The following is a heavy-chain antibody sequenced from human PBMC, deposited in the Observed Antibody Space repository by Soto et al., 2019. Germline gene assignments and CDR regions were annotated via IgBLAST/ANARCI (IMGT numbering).Heavy chain of an antibody. Sequence: EVQLVESGGGLVHPGGSLRLSCAASGFNFSSYAMNWVRQAPGKGPEWISYIRRESGTIYYADSVRGRFTVSRDNAEDSLYLQMNGLTADDTAIDYCARAGCTNCYGFRLWGQGTLVTVS. CDR2: IRRESGTI. D-gene: IGHD2-8*01. V-gene: IGHV3-48*04. CDR1: GFNFSSYA. J-gene: IGHJ1*01. CDR3: ARAGCTNCYGFRL.